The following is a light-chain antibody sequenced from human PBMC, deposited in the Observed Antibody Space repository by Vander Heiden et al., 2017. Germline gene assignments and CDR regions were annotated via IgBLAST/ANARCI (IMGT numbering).Light chain of an antibody. J-gene: IGKJ1*01. CDR3: QQRISWPAT. CDR2: DSS. Sequence: ELVLTQSPATLSLSPGDRATLSCRASQSVRNYLAWYQQKAGQVPRLLIYDSSNKATGIPARFSGSGSGTDFTLTISVLEPEDFAVYYCQQRISWPATFGQGTKVEIK. CDR1: QSVRNY. V-gene: IGKV3-11*01.